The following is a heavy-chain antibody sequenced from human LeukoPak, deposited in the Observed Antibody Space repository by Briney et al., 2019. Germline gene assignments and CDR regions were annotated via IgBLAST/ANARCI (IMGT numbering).Heavy chain of an antibody. CDR1: GFTSSSYS. V-gene: IGHV3-21*01. J-gene: IGHJ4*02. D-gene: IGHD4-11*01. CDR3: ARASSNLPDY. CDR2: ISSSSSYK. Sequence: GSLRLSCAASGFTSSSYSMNWVRQAPGKGLEWVSSISSSSSYKYYEDSVKGRFTISRDNAKNSLYLQMNSLRAEDTAVYYCARASSNLPDYWGQGTLVTVSS.